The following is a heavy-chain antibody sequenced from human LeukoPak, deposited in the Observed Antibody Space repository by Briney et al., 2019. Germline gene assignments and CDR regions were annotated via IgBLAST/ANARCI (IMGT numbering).Heavy chain of an antibody. CDR3: ARGGVIRWELLPLDAFDI. CDR1: GYTFTGYY. V-gene: IGHV1-2*02. Sequence: ASVKVSCKASGYTFTGYYMHWVRQAPGQGLEWMGWINPNSGGTNYAQKFQGRVTMTRDTSISTAYMELSRLRSDDTAVYYCARGGVIRWELLPLDAFDIWGQGTMVTVSS. D-gene: IGHD1-26*01. CDR2: INPNSGGT. J-gene: IGHJ3*02.